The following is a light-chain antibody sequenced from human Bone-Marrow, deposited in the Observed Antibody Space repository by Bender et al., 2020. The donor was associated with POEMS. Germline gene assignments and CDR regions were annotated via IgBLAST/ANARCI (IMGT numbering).Light chain of an antibody. CDR3: TSYAGTNIVL. V-gene: IGLV2-14*01. CDR1: SSDVGGFDF. Sequence: QSALTQPASVSGSPGQSITISCTGTSSDVGGFDFVSWYQQHPGKAPKLLIYDVSNRPSGVSHRFSGSKSGNTASLTISGLQAEDEAEYYCTSYAGTNIVLFGGGTKLTVL. J-gene: IGLJ3*02. CDR2: DVS.